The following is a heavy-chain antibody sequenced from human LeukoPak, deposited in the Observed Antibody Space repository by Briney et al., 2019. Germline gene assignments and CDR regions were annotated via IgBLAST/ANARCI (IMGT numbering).Heavy chain of an antibody. D-gene: IGHD4-17*01. Sequence: ASVKVSCKASGYTFTGYYMHWVRQAPGQGLEWMGRINPNSGGTNYAQKFQGRVTMTRDTSISTAYMELSRLRSDDTAVYYCARDVVDYGDYGDYWGQGTLVTVSS. V-gene: IGHV1-2*06. CDR2: INPNSGGT. CDR1: GYTFTGYY. CDR3: ARDVVDYGDYGDY. J-gene: IGHJ4*02.